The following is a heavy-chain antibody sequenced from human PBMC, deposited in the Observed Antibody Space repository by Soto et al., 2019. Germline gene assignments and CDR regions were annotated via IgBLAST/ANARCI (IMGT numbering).Heavy chain of an antibody. CDR3: ARGRGYDFMFDY. V-gene: IGHV4-34*01. D-gene: IGHD5-12*01. CDR1: GGSFSGYY. Sequence: SETLSLTCAVYGGSFSGYYWSWIRQPPGKGLEWIGEINHSGSTNYNPSLKSRVTISVDTSKNQFSLKLSSVTAADTAVYYCARGRGYDFMFDYWGQGTLVTVSS. J-gene: IGHJ4*02. CDR2: INHSGST.